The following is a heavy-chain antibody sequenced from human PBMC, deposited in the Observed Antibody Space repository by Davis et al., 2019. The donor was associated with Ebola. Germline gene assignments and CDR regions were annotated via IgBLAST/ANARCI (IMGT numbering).Heavy chain of an antibody. Sequence: HTGGSLRLSCAASGFTFSSYWMSWVRQAPGKGLVWVSRIPSDGIRTTYADSVKGRFTISRDNAKSTLYLQMNNLRAEDTAVYYCARDSIVGPTTFDYWGQGTLVTVSS. J-gene: IGHJ4*02. CDR1: GFTFSSYW. V-gene: IGHV3-74*01. D-gene: IGHD1-26*01. CDR2: IPSDGIRT. CDR3: ARDSIVGPTTFDY.